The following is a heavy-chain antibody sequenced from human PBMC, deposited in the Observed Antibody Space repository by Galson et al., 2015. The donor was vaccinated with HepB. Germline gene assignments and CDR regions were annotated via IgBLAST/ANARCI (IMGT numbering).Heavy chain of an antibody. CDR3: ARQRYCSGGSCYYYGMDV. J-gene: IGHJ6*02. V-gene: IGHV5-10-1*01. Sequence: QSGAEVKKPGESLRISCKSSGYSFTSYWISWVRQMPGKGLEWMGRIDPSDSYTNYSPSFQGHVTISADKSISTAYLQWSSLKASDTAMYYCARQRYCSGGSCYYYGMDVWGQGTTVTVSS. D-gene: IGHD2-15*01. CDR1: GYSFTSYW. CDR2: IDPSDSYT.